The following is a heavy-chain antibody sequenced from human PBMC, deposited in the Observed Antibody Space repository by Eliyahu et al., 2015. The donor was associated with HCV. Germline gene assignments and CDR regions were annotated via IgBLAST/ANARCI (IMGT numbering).Heavy chain of an antibody. V-gene: IGHV3-20*01. CDR3: ARDPDSVSAAAGIPNWFDP. Sequence: EVQLVESGGGVVRPGGSLRLSCAAXGFXFXXXGXXWVRQAPGKGLGWVSGINWNGGSTGYADSVKGRFTISRDNAKNSLYLQMNSLRAEDTALYHCARDPDSVSAAAGIPNWFDPWGQGTLVTVSS. J-gene: IGHJ5*02. CDR2: INWNGGST. CDR1: GFXFXXXG. D-gene: IGHD6-13*01.